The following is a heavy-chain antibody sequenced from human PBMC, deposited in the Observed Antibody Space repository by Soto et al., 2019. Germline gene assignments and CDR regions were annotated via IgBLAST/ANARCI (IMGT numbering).Heavy chain of an antibody. V-gene: IGHV3-21*01. CDR3: SGDGRSGGSSYYYCDY. D-gene: IGHD2-15*01. J-gene: IGHJ4*02. CDR1: GFTFSSYS. Sequence: GGSLRLSCAAYGFTFSSYSMNWVRQAAGKGLEWDSSISSSSSYIYYADPLKGRFTISRDNAKNSLYLKMNSLRAEEAAVYYCSGDGRSGGSSYYYCDYWGQGTLVTVSS. CDR2: ISSSSSYI.